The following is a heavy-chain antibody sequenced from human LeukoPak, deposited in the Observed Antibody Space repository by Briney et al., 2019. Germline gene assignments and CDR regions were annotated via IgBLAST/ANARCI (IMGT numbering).Heavy chain of an antibody. J-gene: IGHJ3*02. V-gene: IGHV4-38-2*02. Sequence: SETLSLTCTVSGNFISSGFYWVWLRQTPGKGLQWIGSLYSTGTTYYNPSLAGRVAVSTDSSKNQLSLKLRSVTAADTAVYYCAGQWAVANTRRFAIWGQGSRVTVSS. CDR1: GNFISSGFY. D-gene: IGHD6-19*01. CDR3: AGQWAVANTRRFAI. CDR2: LYSTGTT.